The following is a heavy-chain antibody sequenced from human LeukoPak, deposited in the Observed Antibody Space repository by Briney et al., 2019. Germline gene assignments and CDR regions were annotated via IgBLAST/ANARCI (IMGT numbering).Heavy chain of an antibody. Sequence: PSETLSLTCTVSGGSISSGGYYWSWIRQHPGKGLEWIGYIYYSGSTYYNPSLKSRVTISVDTSKNQFSLKLSSVTAADTAVYYCAGVDMGGTYDSSGYYLDYWGQGTLVTVSS. J-gene: IGHJ4*02. CDR1: GGSISSGGYY. V-gene: IGHV4-31*03. CDR3: AGVDMGGTYDSSGYYLDY. CDR2: IYYSGST. D-gene: IGHD3-22*01.